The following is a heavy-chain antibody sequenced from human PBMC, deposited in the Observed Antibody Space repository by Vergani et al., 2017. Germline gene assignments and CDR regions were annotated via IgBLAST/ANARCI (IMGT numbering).Heavy chain of an antibody. CDR2: ISSNGGST. J-gene: IGHJ4*02. V-gene: IGHV3-64*01. D-gene: IGHD6-6*01. CDR3: ARGGSEYSSSECDY. CDR1: GFTFSSYA. Sequence: VQLVQSGGGLVQPGGSLRLSCAASGFTFSSYAMHWVRQAPGKGLEYVSAISSNGGSTYYANSVKGRFTISRDNSKNTLSLQMGSLRAEDMAVYYCARGGSEYSSSECDYWGQGTLVTVSS.